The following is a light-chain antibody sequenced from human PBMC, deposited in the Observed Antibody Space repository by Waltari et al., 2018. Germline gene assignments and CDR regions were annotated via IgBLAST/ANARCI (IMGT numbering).Light chain of an antibody. Sequence: QSVLTQPPSVSGAPGQRITISCTGSSSNIGAGHDVNWYRGFPGAAPKVLLYGNHKRPSGVPDRFSVAKSATSTSLAVTGLRAGDAADYYCQSLDMGLSGGVVFGGGTKVTVL. CDR2: GNH. J-gene: IGLJ2*01. CDR1: SSNIGAGHD. CDR3: QSLDMGLSGGVV. V-gene: IGLV1-40*01.